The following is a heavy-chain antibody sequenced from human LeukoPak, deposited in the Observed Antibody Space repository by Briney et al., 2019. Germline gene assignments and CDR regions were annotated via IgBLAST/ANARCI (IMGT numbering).Heavy chain of an antibody. V-gene: IGHV1-2*02. D-gene: IGHD3-10*01. CDR3: ARDLVYYGSGRNLGY. J-gene: IGHJ4*02. CDR2: INPNSGGT. CDR1: GYTFTGYY. Sequence: ASVKVSCKASGYTFTGYYMHWVRQASGQGLERMGWINPNSGGTNYAQKFQGRVTMTRDTSISTAYMELSRLRSDDTAVYYCARDLVYYGSGRNLGYWGQGTLVTVSS.